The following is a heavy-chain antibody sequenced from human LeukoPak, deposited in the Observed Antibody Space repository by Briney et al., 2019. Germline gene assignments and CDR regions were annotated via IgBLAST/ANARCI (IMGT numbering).Heavy chain of an antibody. Sequence: GESLKISCKGSGYSFTSYWIGWVRQMPGKGLEGMGIIYPGDSDTRYSPSFQGQVTISADRSISTAYLQWSSLKASDTAMYYCARPRYSSSWDDAFDIWGQGTMVTVSS. V-gene: IGHV5-51*01. CDR3: ARPRYSSSWDDAFDI. CDR1: GYSFTSYW. CDR2: IYPGDSDT. D-gene: IGHD6-13*01. J-gene: IGHJ3*02.